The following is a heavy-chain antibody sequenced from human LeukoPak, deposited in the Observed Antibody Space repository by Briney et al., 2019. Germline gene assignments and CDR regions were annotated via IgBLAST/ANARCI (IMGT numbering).Heavy chain of an antibody. D-gene: IGHD4-23*01. CDR1: GFTVSGNY. CDR2: IYSGGTT. V-gene: IGHV3-53*01. J-gene: IGHJ4*02. Sequence: GGSLRLSCAVSGFTVSGNYMSWVRQAPGKGLEWVSLIYSGGTTYYADSVKGRFTISRDNSKNTLYLQVNSLRAEDTAVYYCARRAGGYSHPYDYWGQGILVTVSS. CDR3: ARRAGGYSHPYDY.